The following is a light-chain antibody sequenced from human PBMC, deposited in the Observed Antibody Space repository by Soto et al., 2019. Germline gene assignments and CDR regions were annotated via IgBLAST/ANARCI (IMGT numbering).Light chain of an antibody. CDR1: SSNIGAVYD. CDR2: EGS. CDR3: SSYASSTTPYV. J-gene: IGLJ1*01. Sequence: QSVLTQPPSVSGAPGQRVTISCTGSSSNIGAVYDVHWYQQYPGTAPKLLIYEGSKRPSGVSNRFSGSKSGNTASLTISGLQAEDEADYYCSSYASSTTPYVFGTGTKVTVL. V-gene: IGLV1-40*01.